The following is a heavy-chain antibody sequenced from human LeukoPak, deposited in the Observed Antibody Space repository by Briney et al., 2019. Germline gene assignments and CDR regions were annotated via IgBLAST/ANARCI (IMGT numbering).Heavy chain of an antibody. CDR2: ISSIYDI. D-gene: IGHD7-27*01. Sequence: GGSLRLSCAASGFIFSPYGKSWVSQAPGRGLEWVSYISSIYDIYYSDSVRGGFTISRDNAKNSVYLQMNSLRDEDTAVYYCARDHNWGFDFWGQGTLVAVSS. J-gene: IGHJ4*02. CDR1: GFIFSPYG. V-gene: IGHV3-48*02. CDR3: ARDHNWGFDF.